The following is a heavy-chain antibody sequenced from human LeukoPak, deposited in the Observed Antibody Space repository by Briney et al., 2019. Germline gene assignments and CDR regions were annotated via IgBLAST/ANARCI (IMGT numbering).Heavy chain of an antibody. CDR2: IYYSGST. V-gene: IGHV4-38-2*01. CDR3: ARSRVVIWFGELFQPSDY. CDR1: GYSISSGYY. D-gene: IGHD3-10*01. Sequence: SETLSLTCAVSGYSISSGYYWGWLRHPPGKGLEWIGCIYYSGSTYYNLSLKSRVTISVDTSKNQFSLKLSSVTAADTAVYYCARSRVVIWFGELFQPSDYWGQGTLVTVSS. J-gene: IGHJ4*02.